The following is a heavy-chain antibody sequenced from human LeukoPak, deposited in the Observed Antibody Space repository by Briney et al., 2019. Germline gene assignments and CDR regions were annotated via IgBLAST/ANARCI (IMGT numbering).Heavy chain of an antibody. D-gene: IGHD3-3*01. CDR1: AHTFTGYY. CDR3: ARDHGDDAFDI. Sequence: ASVKVSCKASAHTFTGYYMHWVRQAPGQGLEWMGWINPNTGATNYAQKFQGRVTMTRDTSISTAYMELRSVRSDDTAVYYCARDHGDDAFDIWGPGTMVTVSS. CDR2: INPNTGAT. J-gene: IGHJ3*02. V-gene: IGHV1-2*02.